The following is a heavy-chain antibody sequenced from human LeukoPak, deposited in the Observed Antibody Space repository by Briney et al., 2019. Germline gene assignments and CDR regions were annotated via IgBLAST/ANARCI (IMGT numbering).Heavy chain of an antibody. CDR1: GDSISSGGFY. Sequence: SETLSLTCTVSGDSISSGGFYWSWIRQRSGKGLEWVAYIKYNGDTFYNPSLKSRLTISRDTSKNLFSLILTSVTAADSALYFCARGTLPNYFDYWGQGALVTVSS. J-gene: IGHJ4*02. V-gene: IGHV4-31*03. CDR2: IKYNGDT. D-gene: IGHD3/OR15-3a*01. CDR3: ARGTLPNYFDY.